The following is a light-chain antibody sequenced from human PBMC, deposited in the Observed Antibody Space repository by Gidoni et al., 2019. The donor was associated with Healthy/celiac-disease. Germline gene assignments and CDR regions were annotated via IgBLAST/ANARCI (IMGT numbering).Light chain of an antibody. CDR2: GAS. J-gene: IGKJ5*01. V-gene: IGKV3-15*01. Sequence: DIVMTQSPATLSVSPGERATLPCRASQSVSSNLAWYQQKPGQAPRLLIYGASTSATGIPARFSGSGSGAEFTLTNSSLQSEDFAVYYCQQYNNWPPITFGQGTQLEIK. CDR1: QSVSSN. CDR3: QQYNNWPPIT.